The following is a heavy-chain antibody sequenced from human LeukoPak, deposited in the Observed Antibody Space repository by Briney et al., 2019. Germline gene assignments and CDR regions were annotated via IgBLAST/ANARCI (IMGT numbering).Heavy chain of an antibody. Sequence: SETLSLTCTVSGGSISSNSYYWGWIRQPPGKGLEWIGSIYYSGITYYNPSLKSRVTISVDTSKNQFSLKLSSVTAADTAVYYCAREGGVYSSKPYLSFDPWGQGTLVTVSS. CDR1: GGSISSNSYY. D-gene: IGHD6-13*01. J-gene: IGHJ5*02. CDR3: AREGGVYSSKPYLSFDP. CDR2: IYYSGIT. V-gene: IGHV4-39*01.